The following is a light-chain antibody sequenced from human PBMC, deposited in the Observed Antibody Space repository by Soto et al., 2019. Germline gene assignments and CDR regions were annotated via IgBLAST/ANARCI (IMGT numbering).Light chain of an antibody. CDR2: DTS. CDR1: QSVSSSF. J-gene: IGKJ5*01. CDR3: QQYGGSPPIT. V-gene: IGKV3-20*01. Sequence: EIVLTQSPGTLSLSPGERVTLSCRASQSVSSSFVAWYQQKPGQAPSLLIYDTSSRATGIPDRFSGSGSGTDLTLSISRLEPEDVEVYHCQQYGGSPPITFGPGTRLEIK.